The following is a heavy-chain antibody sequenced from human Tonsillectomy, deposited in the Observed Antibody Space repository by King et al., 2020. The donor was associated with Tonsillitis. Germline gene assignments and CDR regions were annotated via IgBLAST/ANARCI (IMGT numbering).Heavy chain of an antibody. CDR2: MRYDGSDK. Sequence: VQLVESGGGVVQPGGSLRLSCAASGFDFAGYGMHWVRQAPGKGLEWVAFMRYDGSDKYYADSVKGRFTISRDNSKNTLYLQTNSLRAEDTAVYYCARLYTLYFYGMDVWGQGTTVTVSS. D-gene: IGHD3-16*01. CDR3: ARLYTLYFYGMDV. CDR1: GFDFAGYG. J-gene: IGHJ6*02. V-gene: IGHV3-30*02.